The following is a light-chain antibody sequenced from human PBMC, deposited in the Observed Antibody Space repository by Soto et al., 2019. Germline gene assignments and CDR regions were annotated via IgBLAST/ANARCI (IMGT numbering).Light chain of an antibody. V-gene: IGLV2-8*01. Sequence: QSALTQPPSASGSPGQSVTISCTGTSSDVGSYNYVSWYQQHPGKAPKLMIYEVTKRPSGVPDRFSGSKSGNTASLTVSGLQAEAEADYYCNSYAVGRGIFGTGTQVTVL. CDR2: EVT. J-gene: IGLJ1*01. CDR1: SSDVGSYNY. CDR3: NSYAVGRGI.